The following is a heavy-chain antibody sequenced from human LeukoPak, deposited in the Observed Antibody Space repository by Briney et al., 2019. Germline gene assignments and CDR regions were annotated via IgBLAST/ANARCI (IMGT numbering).Heavy chain of an antibody. CDR2: ISSSSSYI. CDR3: AKEVNAESCSGELAAY. CDR1: GFTFSSYS. J-gene: IGHJ4*02. V-gene: IGHV3-21*01. Sequence: GGSLRLSCATSGFTFSSYSMNWVRQAPGKGLEWVSSISSSSSYIYYADSVKGRFTISRDNAKNSRYLQMNSLRAEDSAVYYCAKEVNAESCSGELAAYSGEGT. D-gene: IGHD3-10*01.